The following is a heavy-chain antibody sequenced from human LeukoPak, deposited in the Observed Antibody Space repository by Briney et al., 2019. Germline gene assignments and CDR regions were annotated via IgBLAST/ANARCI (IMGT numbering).Heavy chain of an antibody. CDR3: ARVVEEDCSGGSCYSYYYGMDV. Sequence: SETLSLTCTVSGGSISSYYWSWIRQPPGKGLEWNGYIYYSGSTNYNPSLKSRVTISVDTSKNQFSLKLSSVTAADTAVYYCARVVEEDCSGGSCYSYYYGMDVWGQGTTVTVSS. J-gene: IGHJ6*02. CDR2: IYYSGST. CDR1: GGSISSYY. V-gene: IGHV4-59*01. D-gene: IGHD2-15*01.